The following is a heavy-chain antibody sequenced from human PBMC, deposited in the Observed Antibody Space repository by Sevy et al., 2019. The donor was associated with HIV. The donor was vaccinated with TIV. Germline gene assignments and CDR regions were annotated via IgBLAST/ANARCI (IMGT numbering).Heavy chain of an antibody. CDR2: IKQDGSEK. CDR3: ARVGRDPYSSSWYVVEYYHYGMDV. V-gene: IGHV3-7*01. CDR1: GFTFRTYW. D-gene: IGHD6-13*01. J-gene: IGHJ6*02. Sequence: GSLRLSCAASGFTFRTYWMSWVRQAPGKGLEWVANIKQDGSEKYYVDSVKGRFIISRDNAKKSLFLQMNSLRAEDTAVYYCARVGRDPYSSSWYVVEYYHYGMDVWGQGTTVTVSS.